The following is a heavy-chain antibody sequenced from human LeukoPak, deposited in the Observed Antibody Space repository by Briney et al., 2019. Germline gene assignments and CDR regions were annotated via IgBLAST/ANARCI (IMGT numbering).Heavy chain of an antibody. V-gene: IGHV3-9*01. Sequence: GGSLRLSCAASGFTFDDYAMHWVRQAPGKGLEWVSGISWNSGSIGYADSVKGRFTISRDNAKNSLYLQMNSLRAEDTALYYCAKDNSPVIAVADCWGQGTLVTVSS. CDR1: GFTFDDYA. J-gene: IGHJ4*02. CDR2: ISWNSGSI. CDR3: AKDNSPVIAVADC. D-gene: IGHD6-19*01.